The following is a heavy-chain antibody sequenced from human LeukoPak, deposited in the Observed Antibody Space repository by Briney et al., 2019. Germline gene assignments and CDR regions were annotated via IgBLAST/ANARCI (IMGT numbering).Heavy chain of an antibody. CDR3: ARGPPAKPGTGYYYGMDV. D-gene: IGHD2-2*01. CDR1: GGSFSGYY. Sequence: SETLSLTCAVYGGSFSGYYWSWIRQPPGKGLEWIGEINHSGSTNYNPSLKSRVTIPVDMSKNQFSLKLSSVTAADTAVYYCARGPPAKPGTGYYYGMDVWGQGTTVTVSS. V-gene: IGHV4-34*01. CDR2: INHSGST. J-gene: IGHJ6*02.